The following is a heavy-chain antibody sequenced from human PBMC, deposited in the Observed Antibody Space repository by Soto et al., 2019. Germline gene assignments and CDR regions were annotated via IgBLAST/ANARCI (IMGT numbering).Heavy chain of an antibody. Sequence: APVKFYCKTSGYTFTIYRSSWGRQAPGQGLEWMGWISAYNGNTNYAQKLQGRVTMTTDTSTSTAYMELRSLRSDDTAVYYCARDPPRIAARPVAIDYWGQGTLVTVSA. CDR3: ARDPPRIAARPVAIDY. CDR1: GYTFTIYR. V-gene: IGHV1-18*01. CDR2: ISAYNGNT. D-gene: IGHD6-6*01. J-gene: IGHJ4*02.